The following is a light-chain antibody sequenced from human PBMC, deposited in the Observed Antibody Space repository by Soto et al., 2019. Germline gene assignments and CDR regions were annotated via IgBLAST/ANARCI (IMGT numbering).Light chain of an antibody. J-gene: IGKJ5*01. CDR3: QQSYSTPPTT. CDR2: AAS. V-gene: IGKV1-39*01. CDR1: QSISSY. Sequence: DIQMTQSPSSLSASVGERVTITCRASQSISSYLNWYQQKPGKAPKLLIYAASSLQSGVPSRFSGSGSGTDFTLTISSLQPEDFATYYCQQSYSTPPTTFGQGTRLEIK.